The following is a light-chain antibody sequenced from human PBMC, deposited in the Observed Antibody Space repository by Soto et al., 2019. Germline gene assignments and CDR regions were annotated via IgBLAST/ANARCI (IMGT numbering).Light chain of an antibody. CDR3: QTYNSAPRT. J-gene: IGKJ1*01. V-gene: IGKV1-27*01. CDR1: QGISNY. CDR2: AAS. Sequence: DIQMTQSPSSLSASVGDRIAITCRASQGISNYLAWYQQKPGKIPKLLIYAASTLQSGVPSRFSGSRSGTDFTLTISSLQPEDVATYYCQTYNSAPRTFGQGTKVDSK.